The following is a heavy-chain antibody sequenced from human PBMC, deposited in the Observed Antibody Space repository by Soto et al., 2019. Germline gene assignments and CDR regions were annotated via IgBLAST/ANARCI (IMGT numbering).Heavy chain of an antibody. V-gene: IGHV2-70*01. CDR2: IDWDDDK. D-gene: IGHD3-22*01. CDR1: GFSLSTSGMC. J-gene: IGHJ6*02. Sequence: PTLVNPTQTLTLTCTFSGFSLSTSGMCVSWIRQPPGKALEWLALIDWDDDKYYSTSLKTRLTISKDTSKNQVVLTMTNMDPVDTATYYCARYYYDSSGYYRSYYGMDVWGQGTTVTVSS. CDR3: ARYYYDSSGYYRSYYGMDV.